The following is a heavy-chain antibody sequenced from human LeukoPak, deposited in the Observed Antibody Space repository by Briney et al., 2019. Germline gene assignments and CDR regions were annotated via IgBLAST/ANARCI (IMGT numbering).Heavy chain of an antibody. CDR2: IRSKAYGGTT. V-gene: IGHV3-49*03. J-gene: IGHJ3*02. CDR3: TRDVTMIVVVTTSDAFDI. Sequence: PGGSLRLSCTASGFTFGDYAMSWFRQAPGKGLEWVGFIRSKAYGGTTEYAASVKGRFTISRDDSKSIAYLQMNSLKTEDTAVYYCTRDVTMIVVVTTSDAFDIWGQGTMVTVSS. CDR1: GFTFGDYA. D-gene: IGHD3-22*01.